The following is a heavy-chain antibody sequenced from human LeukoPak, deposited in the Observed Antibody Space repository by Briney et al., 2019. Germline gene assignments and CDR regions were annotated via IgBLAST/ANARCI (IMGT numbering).Heavy chain of an antibody. V-gene: IGHV4-59*12. Sequence: SGTLSLTCTVSGGSISSYYWSWIRQPPGKGLEWIGYIYYSGSTNYNPSLKSRVTISVDTSKNQFSLKLSSVTAADTAVYYCARDTRPYCFDYWGQGTLVTVSS. J-gene: IGHJ4*02. CDR2: IYYSGST. CDR3: ARDTRPYCFDY. CDR1: GGSISSYY.